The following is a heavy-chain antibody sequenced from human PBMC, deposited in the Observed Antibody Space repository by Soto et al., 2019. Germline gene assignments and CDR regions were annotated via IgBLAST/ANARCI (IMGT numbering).Heavy chain of an antibody. J-gene: IGHJ3*02. Sequence: QVQLVQSGAEVTKPGASVKVSCKASGYTFSTYGISWVRQAPGQGLEWMGWISPYNGHTNYAQKFQGRVTMTTDTSTSTAYMELRSLRSDYTAVYYCARDRDADAFDIWGQGTMVTVSS. V-gene: IGHV1-18*01. CDR3: ARDRDADAFDI. CDR1: GYTFSTYG. CDR2: ISPYNGHT.